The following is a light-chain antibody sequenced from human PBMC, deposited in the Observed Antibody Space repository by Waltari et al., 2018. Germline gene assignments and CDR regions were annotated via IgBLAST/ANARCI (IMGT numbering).Light chain of an antibody. V-gene: IGLV2-23*02. Sequence: QSALTQPASVSGSPGQSITISCPGTSSDVGSYNLVSWYQQPPGKTPKLMIFEVTKRPSGVSNRFSGSKSGNTASLTISGLQAEDEADYYCSSYAGSSTPVVFGGGTKLTVL. J-gene: IGLJ2*01. CDR1: SSDVGSYNL. CDR2: EVT. CDR3: SSYAGSSTPVV.